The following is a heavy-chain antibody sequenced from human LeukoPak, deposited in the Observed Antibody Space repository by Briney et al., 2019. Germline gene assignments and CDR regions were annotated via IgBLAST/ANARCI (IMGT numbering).Heavy chain of an antibody. J-gene: IGHJ4*02. Sequence: GASVKVSRKASGYTFTNYAISWVRQTPRQGPEWVGRISGYNGNTDYAQNVKDRLTVTADTSTAYLEMRGMTSDDTAVYYCARDHGDFVGVRVGFDSWGQGTLVTVSS. CDR3: ARDHGDFVGVRVGFDS. CDR2: ISGYNGNT. V-gene: IGHV1-18*01. D-gene: IGHD4-17*01. CDR1: GYTFTNYA.